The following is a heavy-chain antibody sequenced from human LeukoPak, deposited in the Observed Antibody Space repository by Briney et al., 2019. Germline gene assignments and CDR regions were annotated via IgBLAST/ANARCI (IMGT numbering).Heavy chain of an antibody. CDR1: GGSISSHY. Sequence: SETLSLTCTVSGGSISSHYWSWIRQPPGKGLEWIGYIYYSGSTNYNPSLKSRVTISVDTSKHQFSLKLSSVTAADTAVYYCARGGPNSYGFILLGWYDLYFDYWGQGTLVTVSS. D-gene: IGHD5-18*01. CDR2: IYYSGST. CDR3: ARGGPNSYGFILLGWYDLYFDY. J-gene: IGHJ4*02. V-gene: IGHV4-59*11.